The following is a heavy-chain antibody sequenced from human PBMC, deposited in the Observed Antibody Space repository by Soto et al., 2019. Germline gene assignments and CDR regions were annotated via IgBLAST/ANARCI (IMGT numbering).Heavy chain of an antibody. CDR1: GFTFSSYA. CDR3: AKATYDYYDSSGTRPFDY. Sequence: GGAMRLSCAASGFTFSSYAMSWVRQAPGKGLEWVSAISGSGGSTYYADSVKGRFTISRDNSKNTLYLQMNSLRAEDTAVYYCAKATYDYYDSSGTRPFDYWGQGTLVTVSS. CDR2: ISGSGGST. D-gene: IGHD3-22*01. V-gene: IGHV3-23*01. J-gene: IGHJ4*02.